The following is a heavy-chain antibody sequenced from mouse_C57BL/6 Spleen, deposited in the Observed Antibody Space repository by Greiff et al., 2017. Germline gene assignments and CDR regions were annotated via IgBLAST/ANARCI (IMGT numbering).Heavy chain of an antibody. V-gene: IGHV1-64*01. J-gene: IGHJ2*01. Sequence: QVQLQQPGAELVKPGASVKLSCKASGYTFTSYWMHWVKQRPGQGLEWIGMIHPNSGSTNYNEKFKSKATLTVDKSSSTAYMQLSSLTSEDSAVYYCARSGDYDEKAYYFDYWVQGTTLTVSS. CDR3: ARSGDYDEKAYYFDY. D-gene: IGHD2-4*01. CDR2: IHPNSGST. CDR1: GYTFTSYW.